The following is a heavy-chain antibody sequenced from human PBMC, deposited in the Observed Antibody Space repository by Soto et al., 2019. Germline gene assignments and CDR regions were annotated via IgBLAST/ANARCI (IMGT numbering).Heavy chain of an antibody. D-gene: IGHD2-21*02. CDR3: AREVGYGDFSAALLD. J-gene: IGHJ4*02. CDR1: GGTFSSHS. V-gene: IGHV1-69*01. CDR2: IITLFGTS. Sequence: VQVMQSGAEVKKPGSSVKVSCKASGGTFSSHSINWVRQAPGQGLEWMGGIITLFGTSNYAQNFQGRVTITADQSTSTAYMELNSLTSDDTAVYYCAREVGYGDFSAALLDWGQGTLVTVSS.